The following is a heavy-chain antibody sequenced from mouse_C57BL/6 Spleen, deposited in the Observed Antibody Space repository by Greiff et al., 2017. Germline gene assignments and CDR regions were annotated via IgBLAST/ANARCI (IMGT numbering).Heavy chain of an antibody. CDR1: GFTFSDYG. V-gene: IGHV5-17*01. J-gene: IGHJ4*01. D-gene: IGHD3-3*01. CDR3: ARQGGYYAMDY. CDR2: ISSGSSTI. Sequence: EVKLVESGGGLVKPGGSLKLSCAASGFTFSDYGMHWVRQAPEKGLEWVAYISSGSSTIYYADTVKGRFTISRDNAKNTLFLQMTSLRSEDTAMYYCARQGGYYAMDYWGQGTSVTVSS.